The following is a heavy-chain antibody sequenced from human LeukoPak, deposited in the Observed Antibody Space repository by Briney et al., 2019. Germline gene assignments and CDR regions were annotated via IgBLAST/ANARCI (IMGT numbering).Heavy chain of an antibody. V-gene: IGHV3-48*01. J-gene: IGHJ4*02. CDR1: GFTFSSYS. Sequence: PGGSLRLSCAASGFTFSSYSMNWVRQAPGKGLEWVSYISSSSSTIYYADSVKGRFTISRDNAKNSLYLQMNSLRAEDTAVYYCAREVDSSSSAFDYWGQGTLVTVSS. CDR3: AREVDSSSSAFDY. CDR2: ISSSSSTI. D-gene: IGHD6-6*01.